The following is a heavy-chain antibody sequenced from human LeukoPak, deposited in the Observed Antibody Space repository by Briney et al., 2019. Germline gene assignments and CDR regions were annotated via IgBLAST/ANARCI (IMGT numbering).Heavy chain of an antibody. V-gene: IGHV3-21*01. CDR1: GFTFSSYS. CDR3: ARDLLGYNYYYMDV. J-gene: IGHJ6*03. CDR2: ISSSDSYI. D-gene: IGHD3-16*02. Sequence: KTGGSLRLSCAASGFTFSSYSMNWVRQAPGKGLEWVSSISSSDSYIYYADSVKGRFTISRDNAKNSLFLQMNSLRAEDTAVYYCARDLLGYNYYYMDVWGKGTTVTVSS.